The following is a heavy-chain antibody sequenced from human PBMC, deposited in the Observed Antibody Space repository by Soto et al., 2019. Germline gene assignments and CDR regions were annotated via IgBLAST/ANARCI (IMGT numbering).Heavy chain of an antibody. Sequence: SETLSLTSTVTGDSISNRSYYWGWIRQPPGKGLEWIGSIYYSGSTYNNPSLKSRVSMSVDTSKNQFSLKLRSVTAADTALYYCARQRTAVVTQAYFDAWGQGALVTVSS. D-gene: IGHD4-17*01. V-gene: IGHV4-39*01. CDR2: IYYSGST. CDR1: GDSISNRSYY. CDR3: ARQRTAVVTQAYFDA. J-gene: IGHJ4*02.